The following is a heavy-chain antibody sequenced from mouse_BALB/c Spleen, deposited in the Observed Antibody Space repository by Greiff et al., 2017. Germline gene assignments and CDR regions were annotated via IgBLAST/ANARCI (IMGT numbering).Heavy chain of an antibody. J-gene: IGHJ2*01. CDR3: ARSGDGYSDY. V-gene: IGHV1-7*01. Sequence: QVHVKQSGAELAKPGASVKISCKASGYTFTSYWMHWVKQRPGQGLEWIGYINPSTGYTEYNQKFKDKATLTADKSSSTAYMQLSSLTSEDSAVYYCARSGDGYSDYWGQGTTLTVSS. CDR2: INPSTGYT. D-gene: IGHD2-3*01. CDR1: GYTFTSYW.